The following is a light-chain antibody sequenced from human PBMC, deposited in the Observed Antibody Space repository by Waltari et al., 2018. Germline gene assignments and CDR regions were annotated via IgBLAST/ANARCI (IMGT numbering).Light chain of an antibody. J-gene: IGLJ3*02. CDR2: GKN. CDR1: SLRSYY. CDR3: NSRDSSGNLWV. Sequence: SSELTQDPAVSVALGQTVRITCHGDSLRSYYASWYQQKPGQAPVLVIYGKNNRPSGIPDRFSGSSSGNTASLTITGAQAEDEADYYCNSRDSSGNLWVFGGGTKLTVL. V-gene: IGLV3-19*01.